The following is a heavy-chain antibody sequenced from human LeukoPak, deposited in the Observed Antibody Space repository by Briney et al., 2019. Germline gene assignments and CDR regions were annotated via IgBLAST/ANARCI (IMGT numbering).Heavy chain of an antibody. V-gene: IGHV3-11*04. J-gene: IGHJ4*02. D-gene: IGHD3-22*01. CDR1: GFTFSDYY. CDR2: ISSSGSTI. Sequence: TGGSLRLSCAASGFTFSDYYMSWIRQAPGKGLEWVSYISSSGSTIYYADSVKGRFTISRDNAKNSLYLQMNSLRAEDTAVYYCARDQIYDSSGYWAYWGQGTLVTVSS. CDR3: ARDQIYDSSGYWAY.